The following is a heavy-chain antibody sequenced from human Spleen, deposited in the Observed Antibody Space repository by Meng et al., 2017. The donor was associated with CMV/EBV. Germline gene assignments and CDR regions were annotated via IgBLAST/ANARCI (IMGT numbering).Heavy chain of an antibody. J-gene: IGHJ4*02. Sequence: FTGTWVGWVRQMPGKGLEWMGLIYPGASDTRYSPSFQGQVTISADKSISTAYLQWSSLKASDTAMYYCARLNGGYCSSTSCEPFDYWGQGTLVTVSS. CDR2: IYPGASDT. CDR1: FTGTW. V-gene: IGHV5-51*01. D-gene: IGHD2-2*01. CDR3: ARLNGGYCSSTSCEPFDY.